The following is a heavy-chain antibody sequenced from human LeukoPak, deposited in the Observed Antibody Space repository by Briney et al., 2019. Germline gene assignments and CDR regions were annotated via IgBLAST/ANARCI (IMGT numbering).Heavy chain of an antibody. CDR3: ARGGIVGATTDAFDI. V-gene: IGHV4-34*01. D-gene: IGHD1-26*01. CDR2: INHSGST. CDR1: GGSFSGYY. J-gene: IGHJ3*02. Sequence: PSETLSLTCGVYGGSFSGYYWSWIRQPPGKGLEWIGEINHSGSTNYNPSLKSRVTISVDTSKNQFSLKLSSVTAADTAVYYCARGGIVGATTDAFDIWGQGTMVTVSS.